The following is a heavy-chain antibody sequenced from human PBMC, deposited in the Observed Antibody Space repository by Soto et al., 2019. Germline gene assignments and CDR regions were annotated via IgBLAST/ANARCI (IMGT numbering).Heavy chain of an antibody. Sequence: EVQLLESGGGLVQPGGSLRLSCAASGFTFSSYAMSWVRQAPGKGLEWVSAISGSGGSTYYADSVKGRFTISRDNSKNPLYLQMNSLSAEDTAVYYCVLWPPYYFDFWGQGTLVTVSS. CDR1: GFTFSSYA. D-gene: IGHD3-10*01. CDR3: VLWPPYYFDF. V-gene: IGHV3-23*01. CDR2: ISGSGGST. J-gene: IGHJ4*02.